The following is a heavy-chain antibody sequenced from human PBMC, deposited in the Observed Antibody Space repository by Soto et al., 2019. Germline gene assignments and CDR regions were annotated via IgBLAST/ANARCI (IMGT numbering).Heavy chain of an antibody. CDR2: ISYDGSNK. V-gene: IGHV3-30-3*01. J-gene: IGHJ4*02. CDR3: ARDIGYYDSSGQHDY. Sequence: GGSLRLSCAASGFTFSSYAMHWVRQAPGKGLEWVAVISYDGSNKYYADSVKGRFTISRDNSKNTLYLQMNSLRAEDTAVYYCARDIGYYDSSGQHDYWGQGTLVTVSS. D-gene: IGHD3-22*01. CDR1: GFTFSSYA.